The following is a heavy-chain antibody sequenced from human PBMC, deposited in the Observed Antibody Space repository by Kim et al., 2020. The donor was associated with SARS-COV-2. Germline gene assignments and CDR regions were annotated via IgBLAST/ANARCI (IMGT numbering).Heavy chain of an antibody. V-gene: IGHV3-30*18. J-gene: IGHJ2*01. CDR2: ISYAGGSE. Sequence: GGSLRLSCAASGFTFSSYGLHWVRQAPGKGLEWVAVISYAGGSEYYADSVKGRFTISRDNSKNTLSLQMNSLRAEDTAVYYCAKEYEKQWHDWYFDLWGRGTLVTVSS. CDR3: AKEYEKQWHDWYFDL. D-gene: IGHD6-19*01. CDR1: GFTFSSYG.